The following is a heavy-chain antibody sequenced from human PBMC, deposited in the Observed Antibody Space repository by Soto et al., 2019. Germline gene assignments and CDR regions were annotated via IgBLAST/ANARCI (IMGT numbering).Heavy chain of an antibody. V-gene: IGHV5-51*01. CDR3: ARQGAVAGPGDF. J-gene: IGHJ4*02. CDR2: IYPRDSDT. Sequence: PVESLKISCKASGYIFTNYWIGWVLEMPGKGLEWMGVIYPRDSDTTYSPSFQGHVTISADKSINTAYLQWNSLKASDTAMYYCARQGAVAGPGDFWGQGTLVTVSS. CDR1: GYIFTNYW. D-gene: IGHD6-13*01.